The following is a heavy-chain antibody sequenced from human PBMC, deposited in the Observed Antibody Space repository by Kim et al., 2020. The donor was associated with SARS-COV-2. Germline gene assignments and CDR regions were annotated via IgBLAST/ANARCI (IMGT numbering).Heavy chain of an antibody. CDR1: GGTFSSYA. Sequence: SVKVSCKASGGTFSSYAISWVRQAPGQGLEWMGGIIPIFGTANYAQKFQGRVTITADESTSTAYMELSSLRSEDTAVYYCRITMIVVAHFDYWGQGTLVTVSS. V-gene: IGHV1-69*13. D-gene: IGHD3-22*01. CDR3: RITMIVVAHFDY. CDR2: IIPIFGTA. J-gene: IGHJ4*02.